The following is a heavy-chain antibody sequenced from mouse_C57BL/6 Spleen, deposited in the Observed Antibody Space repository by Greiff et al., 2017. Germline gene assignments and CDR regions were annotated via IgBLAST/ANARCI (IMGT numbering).Heavy chain of an antibody. CDR1: GYTFTDYY. Sequence: VQLQQSGPELVKPGASVKISCKASGYTFTDYYMNWVKQSHGKSLEWIGDINPNNGGTSYNQKFKGKATLTVDKSSSTAYMELRCLTSEDSAVYYCARGITTVADAMDYWGQGTSVTVSS. D-gene: IGHD1-1*01. J-gene: IGHJ4*01. CDR2: INPNNGGT. CDR3: ARGITTVADAMDY. V-gene: IGHV1-26*01.